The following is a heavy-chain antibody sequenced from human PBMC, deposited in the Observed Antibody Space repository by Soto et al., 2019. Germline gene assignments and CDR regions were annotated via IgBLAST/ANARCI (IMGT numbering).Heavy chain of an antibody. V-gene: IGHV3-48*03. D-gene: IGHD3-3*02. CDR2: ISLSGSTI. CDR1: GFAFSNYE. J-gene: IGHJ4*02. CDR3: ARESFSASPNFFDY. Sequence: QPGGSLRLSCAASGFAFSNYEMNWVRQAPGKGLEWVSYISLSGSTIYYADSVKGRFTISRDDAKKSLYLQMDSLRADDTAVYYCARESFSASPNFFDYWGQGTLVTVSS.